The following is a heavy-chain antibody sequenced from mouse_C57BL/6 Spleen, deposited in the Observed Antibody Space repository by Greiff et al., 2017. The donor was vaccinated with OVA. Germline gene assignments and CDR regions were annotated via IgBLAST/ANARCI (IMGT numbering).Heavy chain of an antibody. CDR3: ARRLLLRSPYFDY. Sequence: VQLQQSGPELVKPGASVKIPCKASGYTFTDYNMDWVKQSHGKSLEWIGDINPNNGGTIYNQKFKGKATLTVDTSSSTAYLELRSLTSGDTAVYYGARRLLLRSPYFDYWGQGTTLTVSS. D-gene: IGHD1-1*01. J-gene: IGHJ2*01. V-gene: IGHV1-18*01. CDR1: GYTFTDYN. CDR2: INPNNGGT.